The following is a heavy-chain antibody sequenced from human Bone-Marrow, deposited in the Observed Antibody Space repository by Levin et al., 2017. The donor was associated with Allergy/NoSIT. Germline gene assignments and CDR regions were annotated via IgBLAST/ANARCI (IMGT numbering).Heavy chain of an antibody. Sequence: SCAASGFTFSSYWMHWVRQAPGKGLVWVSRINSDGSSISYADSVKGRFTISRDNAKKTLYLQMNSLRADDTAVYYCARDVGRAINWNYFGYWGQGTLVTVSS. CDR1: GFTFSSYW. CDR3: ARDVGRAINWNYFGY. V-gene: IGHV3-74*01. CDR2: INSDGSSI. J-gene: IGHJ4*02. D-gene: IGHD1-20*01.